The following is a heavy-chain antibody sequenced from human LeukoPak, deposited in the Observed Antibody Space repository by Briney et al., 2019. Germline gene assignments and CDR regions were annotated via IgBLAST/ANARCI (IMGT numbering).Heavy chain of an antibody. J-gene: IGHJ4*02. V-gene: IGHV5-51*01. D-gene: IGHD6-13*01. Sequence: GESLRISCKHSEYSFPNYCIGWVRQMPGKGLEWMGIIYPDDSDTRYSPSFQGQVTISADRSISTAYLQWSSLKASDTAMYYCAIGRGGQQLGDYWGQGTLVTVSS. CDR1: EYSFPNYC. CDR2: IYPDDSDT. CDR3: AIGRGGQQLGDY.